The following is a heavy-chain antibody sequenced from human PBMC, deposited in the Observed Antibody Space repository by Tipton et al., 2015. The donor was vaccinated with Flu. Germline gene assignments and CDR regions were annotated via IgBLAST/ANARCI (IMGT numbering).Heavy chain of an antibody. CDR3: AKGSYGSGTNYFDY. CDR1: GFTFDDYA. V-gene: IGHV3-43D*04. D-gene: IGHD3-10*01. CDR2: ISWDGGST. Sequence: SLRLSCAASGFTFDDYAMHWVRQAPGKGLEWVSLISWDGGSTYYADSVKGRFTISRDNSKNSLYLQMNSLRAEDTALYYCAKGSYGSGTNYFDYWGQGTLVTVSS. J-gene: IGHJ4*02.